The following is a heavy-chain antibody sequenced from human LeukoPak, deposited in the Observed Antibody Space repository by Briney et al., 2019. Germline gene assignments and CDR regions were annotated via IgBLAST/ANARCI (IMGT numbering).Heavy chain of an antibody. D-gene: IGHD3-10*01. Sequence: SETLSLTCSVSGDSISSYYWSWIRQPPGKGLEWIGFIYYSGSTNYNPSLKSRVIMSVDTSKNQFSLKLSSVTVADTAVYYCARGEYYFDYWGQGTLVTVSS. V-gene: IGHV4-59*01. J-gene: IGHJ4*02. CDR2: IYYSGST. CDR3: ARGEYYFDY. CDR1: GDSISSYY.